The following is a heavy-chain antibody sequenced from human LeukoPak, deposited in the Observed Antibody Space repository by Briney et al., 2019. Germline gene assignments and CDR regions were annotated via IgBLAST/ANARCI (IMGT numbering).Heavy chain of an antibody. D-gene: IGHD3-3*01. V-gene: IGHV3-74*01. CDR1: GYTFSRYW. Sequence: GGSLRLSCAASGYTFSRYWIHWVRQAPGKGLVWVSRINTDGTITTYADSVKGRFTISRDNAKNSVSLQMNSLTVEDTAVYYCARDPAGMTVSGVAEYNYGMDVWGQGTTVTVSS. CDR3: ARDPAGMTVSGVAEYNYGMDV. CDR2: INTDGTIT. J-gene: IGHJ6*02.